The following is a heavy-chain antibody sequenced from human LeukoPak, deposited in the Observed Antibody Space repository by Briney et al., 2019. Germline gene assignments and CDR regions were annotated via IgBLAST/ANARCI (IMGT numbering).Heavy chain of an antibody. D-gene: IGHD2-2*01. V-gene: IGHV3-23*01. Sequence: AGGSLRLSCAASGFTFSSYAMTWVRQAPGKGVEWVSGIGGRGRSTYYADSVRGRFTISRDNSKNTLYLQMNSLRAEDTAVYYCAKDLFCNSASCYAADWGQGTLVTVSS. CDR2: IGGRGRST. J-gene: IGHJ4*02. CDR3: AKDLFCNSASCYAAD. CDR1: GFTFSSYA.